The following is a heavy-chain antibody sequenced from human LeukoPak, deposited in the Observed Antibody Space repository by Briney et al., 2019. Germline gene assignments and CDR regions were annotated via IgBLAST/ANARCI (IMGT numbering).Heavy chain of an antibody. J-gene: IGHJ6*03. V-gene: IGHV1-8*01. CDR2: MNPNSDNT. Sequence: GASVKVSCKASGYTFTSYDINWVRQATGQGLEWMGWMNPNSDNTGSAQKFQGRVTMTRNTSISTAYMELSSLRSEDTAVYYCARGQQNYYMDVWGKGTTVTVSS. D-gene: IGHD6-13*01. CDR1: GYTFTSYD. CDR3: ARGQQNYYMDV.